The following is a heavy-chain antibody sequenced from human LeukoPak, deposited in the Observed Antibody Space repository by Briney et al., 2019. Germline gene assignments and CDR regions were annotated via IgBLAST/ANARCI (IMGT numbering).Heavy chain of an antibody. Sequence: SETLSLTCTVSGGSISPYYWSWIRQPPGKGLEWIGYIYYTGSGSTSHSPSLKSRVTISVDTSKNQFSLNLNSVTAADTAVCYCARHAVYAGSGWAFDYWGQGTLVTVFS. D-gene: IGHD6-19*01. V-gene: IGHV4-59*08. CDR2: IYYTGSGST. CDR3: ARHAVYAGSGWAFDY. CDR1: GGSISPYY. J-gene: IGHJ4*02.